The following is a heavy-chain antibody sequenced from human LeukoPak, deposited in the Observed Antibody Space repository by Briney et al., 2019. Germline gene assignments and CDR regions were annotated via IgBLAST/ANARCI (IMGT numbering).Heavy chain of an antibody. CDR1: GGSFSGYY. J-gene: IGHJ5*02. D-gene: IGHD2-2*01. CDR2: INHSGST. Sequence: SETLSLTCAVYGGSFSGYYWSWIRQPPGKGLEWIGEINHSGSTNYNPSLKSRVTISVDTSMNQFSLKLSSVTAADTAVYYCARLIVVVPAAGGNWFDPWGQGTLVTVSS. V-gene: IGHV4-34*01. CDR3: ARLIVVVPAAGGNWFDP.